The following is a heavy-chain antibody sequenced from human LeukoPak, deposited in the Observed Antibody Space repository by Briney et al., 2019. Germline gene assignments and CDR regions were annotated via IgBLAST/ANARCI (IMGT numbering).Heavy chain of an antibody. D-gene: IGHD4-17*01. CDR1: GYSISSGYY. J-gene: IGHJ5*02. V-gene: IGHV4-38-2*02. CDR3: ARAGSFFLLGDYGFDP. Sequence: SETLSLTCTVSGYSISSGYYWGWIRPPPGKGLEWIGSIYHSGSTYYNPSLKSRVTISVDTSKNQFSLKLSSVTAADTAVYYCARAGSFFLLGDYGFDPWGQGTLVTVSS. CDR2: IYHSGST.